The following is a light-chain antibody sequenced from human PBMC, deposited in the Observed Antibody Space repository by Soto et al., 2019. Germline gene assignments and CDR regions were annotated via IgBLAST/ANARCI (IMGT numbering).Light chain of an antibody. CDR3: SSYTSSGTLYV. V-gene: IGLV2-14*01. CDR2: EVT. J-gene: IGLJ1*01. Sequence: QCLLTQPASLSGSPGQSISISCTGTISHIVGSKYVSWYQQHPGKAPKLMIYEVTYRPSGVSARFSGSKSGNTASLTVSGLQAEDEADYYCSSYTSSGTLYVFGTGTKVTVL. CDR1: ISHIVGSKY.